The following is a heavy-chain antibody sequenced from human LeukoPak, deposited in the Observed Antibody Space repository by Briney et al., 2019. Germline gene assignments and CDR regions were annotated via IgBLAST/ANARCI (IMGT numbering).Heavy chain of an antibody. J-gene: IGHJ4*02. V-gene: IGHV3-30*18. D-gene: IGHD5-18*01. CDR1: GFTFSSYG. Sequence: GGSLRLSCAASGFTFSSYGMHWVRQAPGKGLEWVAVISYDGSNKYYADSVKGRFTISRDNSKNTLYLQMNSLRAEDTAVYYCAKESGYSYAQTFDYWGQGTLVTVSS. CDR2: ISYDGSNK. CDR3: AKESGYSYAQTFDY.